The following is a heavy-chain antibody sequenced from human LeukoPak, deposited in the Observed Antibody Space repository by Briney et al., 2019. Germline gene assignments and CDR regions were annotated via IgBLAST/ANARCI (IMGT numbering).Heavy chain of an antibody. CDR2: IYYSGST. CDR3: AREGDGYNPSFDY. D-gene: IGHD5-24*01. V-gene: IGHV4-39*07. CDR1: GGPISTTSNY. J-gene: IGHJ4*02. Sequence: SETLSLTCTVSGGPISTTSNYWGWIRQPPRKGLEWIGTIYYSGSTYYNPSLKSRVTISVDTSKNQFSLKLSSVTAADTAVYYCAREGDGYNPSFDYWGQGTLVTVSS.